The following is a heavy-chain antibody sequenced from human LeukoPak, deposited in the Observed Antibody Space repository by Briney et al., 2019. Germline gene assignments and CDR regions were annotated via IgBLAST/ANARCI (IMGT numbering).Heavy chain of an antibody. CDR2: VGIAADT. CDR1: GFSFNNYE. V-gene: IGHV3-13*01. J-gene: IGHJ3*01. CDR3: AREGRMGTADAFDV. D-gene: IGHD1-14*01. Sequence: GGSLRLSCAASGFSFNNYEMHWVRQTAGKGLEWVSAVGIAADTFYAGSVKGRFSISRDNAESSLFLQMNSLRAGDTAVYYCAREGRMGTADAFDVWGQGTMVTVSS.